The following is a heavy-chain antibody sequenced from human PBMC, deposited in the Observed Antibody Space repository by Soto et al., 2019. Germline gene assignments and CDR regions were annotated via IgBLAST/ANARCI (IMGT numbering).Heavy chain of an antibody. V-gene: IGHV1-69*01. Sequence: QVQLIQSEAEVKKPGSSVRVSCTASGGIFGSHGFSWVRQAPGQRLEWVGGFIPIFRTLTYTEKFQARVRIAADESTNTVYLDLSSLTSEDTAVYYCVRDRRIYYSDPHDEVVASDYAVWGQGTMVSVSS. CDR2: FIPIFRTL. CDR3: VRDRRIYYSDPHDEVVASDYAV. J-gene: IGHJ3*01. D-gene: IGHD3-22*01. CDR1: GGIFGSHG.